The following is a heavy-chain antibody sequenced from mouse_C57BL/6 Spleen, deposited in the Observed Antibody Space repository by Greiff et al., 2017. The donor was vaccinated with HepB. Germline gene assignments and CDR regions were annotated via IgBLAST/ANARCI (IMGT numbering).Heavy chain of an antibody. V-gene: IGHV5-4*03. D-gene: IGHD1-1*01. CDR1: GFTSSSYA. CDR3: ARAITTAFDD. CDR2: ISDGGSYT. J-gene: IGHJ2*01. Sequence: EVKLVESGGGLVKPGGSLTLSCAASGFTSSSYAMSWVRQTPEKRLEWVATISDGGSYTYYPDNVKGRFTISRDNAKNNLYLYMSHLKSEDTAMYYCARAITTAFDDWGQGTTLTVAS.